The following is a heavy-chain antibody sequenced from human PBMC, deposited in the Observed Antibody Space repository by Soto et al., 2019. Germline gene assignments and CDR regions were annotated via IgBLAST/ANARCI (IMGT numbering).Heavy chain of an antibody. CDR3: ARNTVGARYNWFDP. Sequence: ASVKVSCKASGYTFTSYAMHWVRQAPGQRLEWMGWINAGNGNTKYSQKFQGRVTITRDTSASTAYMELSSLRSEDTAVYYCARNTVGARYNWFDPWGQGTLVTVSS. CDR2: INAGNGNT. V-gene: IGHV1-3*01. CDR1: GYTFTSYA. J-gene: IGHJ5*02. D-gene: IGHD1-26*01.